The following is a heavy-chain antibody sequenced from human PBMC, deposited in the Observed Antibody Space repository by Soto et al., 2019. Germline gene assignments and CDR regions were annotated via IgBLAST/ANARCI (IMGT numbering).Heavy chain of an antibody. J-gene: IGHJ4*02. Sequence: PGGSLRLSCAASGFTFSSYAMHCVRQAPGKGLEWVAVISYDGSNRYYADSVKGRFTISRDNSKNTLYLQMNSLRAEDTAVYYSARVPMYSSSWYGPFDYWGQGTLVTVSS. V-gene: IGHV3-30-3*01. D-gene: IGHD6-13*01. CDR2: ISYDGSNR. CDR3: ARVPMYSSSWYGPFDY. CDR1: GFTFSSYA.